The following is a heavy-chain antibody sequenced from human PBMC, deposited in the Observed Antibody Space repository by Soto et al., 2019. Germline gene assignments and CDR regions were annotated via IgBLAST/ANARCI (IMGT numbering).Heavy chain of an antibody. J-gene: IGHJ4*02. CDR3: ARGRIAAAANFDY. Sequence: SETLSLTCTVSGGSISSGGYYWSWIRQHPGKGLEWIGYIYYSGSTYYNPSLKSRVTISVDTSKNQFSLKLSSVTAADTAVYYCARGRIAAAANFDYWGQGTLVTVSS. D-gene: IGHD6-13*01. V-gene: IGHV4-31*03. CDR2: IYYSGST. CDR1: GGSISSGGYY.